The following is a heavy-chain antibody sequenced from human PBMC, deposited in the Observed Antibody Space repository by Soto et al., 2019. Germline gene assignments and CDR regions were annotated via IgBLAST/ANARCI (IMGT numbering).Heavy chain of an antibody. D-gene: IGHD5-12*01. J-gene: IGHJ4*02. Sequence: GGSLRLSCTASGVTFSSYAMSWVRQAPGKGLEWVSVISGSGGSTYYADSVKGRFTISRDNSKNTLYLQMNSLRSEDTAVYYCARGAQMATMPFDYWGQGTLVTVSS. CDR1: GVTFSSYA. V-gene: IGHV3-23*01. CDR3: ARGAQMATMPFDY. CDR2: ISGSGGST.